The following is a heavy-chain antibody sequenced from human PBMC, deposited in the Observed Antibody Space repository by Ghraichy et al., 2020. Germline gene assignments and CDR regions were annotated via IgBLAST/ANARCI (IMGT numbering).Heavy chain of an antibody. D-gene: IGHD3-3*01. J-gene: IGHJ4*02. CDR2: IYYSGST. CDR1: GGSISSSSYY. V-gene: IGHV4-39*01. Sequence: SETLSLTCTVSGGSISSSSYYWGWIRQPPGKGLEWIGSIYYSGSTYYNPSLKSRVTISVDTSKNQFSLKLSSVTAADTAVYYCARTHFTILAYIDYWGQGTLVTVSS. CDR3: ARTHFTILAYIDY.